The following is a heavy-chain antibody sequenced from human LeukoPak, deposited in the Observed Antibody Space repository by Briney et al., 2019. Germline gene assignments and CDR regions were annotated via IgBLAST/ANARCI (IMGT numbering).Heavy chain of an antibody. CDR3: AREGVAGLGLFDY. Sequence: SQTLSLTCAISGDSFSSNSVAWNWITPSPSRGLEWLGRTNCRSKGYNDYVVSGKSRISINPDTSKNQFSLQLNSVPPEDTAVYYCAREGVAGLGLFDYWGQGTLVTVSS. V-gene: IGHV6-1*01. J-gene: IGHJ4*02. CDR2: TNCRSKGYN. CDR1: GDSFSSNSVA. D-gene: IGHD6-19*01.